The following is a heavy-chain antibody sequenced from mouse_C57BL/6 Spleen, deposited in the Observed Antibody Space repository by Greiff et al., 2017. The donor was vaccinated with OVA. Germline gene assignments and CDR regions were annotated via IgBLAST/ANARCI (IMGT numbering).Heavy chain of an antibody. Sequence: EVMLVESGGGLVKPGGSLKLSCAASGFTFSDYGMHWVRQAPEKGLEWAAYISSGSSTIYYADTVKGRFTISRDNAKNTLFLQMTSLRSEDTAMYYCARPPYAGSYFDYWGQGTTLTVSS. J-gene: IGHJ2*01. D-gene: IGHD2-12*01. CDR1: GFTFSDYG. CDR3: ARPPYAGSYFDY. CDR2: ISSGSSTI. V-gene: IGHV5-17*01.